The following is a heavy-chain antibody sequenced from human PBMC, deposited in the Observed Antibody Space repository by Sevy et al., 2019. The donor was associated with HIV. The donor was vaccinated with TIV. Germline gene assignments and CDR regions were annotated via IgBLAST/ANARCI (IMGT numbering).Heavy chain of an antibody. CDR3: ARDAGYSVNWYPRFDP. CDR2: ISYDGSHK. J-gene: IGHJ5*02. CDR1: RFTFSSFA. V-gene: IGHV3-30*04. Sequence: GGSLRLSCAASRFTFSSFAMHWVRQAPGKGLEWVAVISYDGSHKYYADSVKGRFTISRDDSKSSLYLQMNTLRAEDTAVYYCARDAGYSVNWYPRFDPWGQGTLVTVSS. D-gene: IGHD6-13*01.